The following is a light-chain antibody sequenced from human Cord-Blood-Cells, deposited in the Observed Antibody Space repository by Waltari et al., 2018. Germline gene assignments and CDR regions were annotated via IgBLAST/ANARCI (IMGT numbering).Light chain of an antibody. CDR1: QRISSW. Sequence: DIQMTQSPSTLSASVGDRVTITCRASQRISSWLAWYQRKPGKAPKLLIYDASSLESGVPSRFSGSGSGTEFTLTISSLQPDDFATYYCQQYNSYSYTFGQGTKLEIK. CDR2: DAS. V-gene: IGKV1-5*01. J-gene: IGKJ2*01. CDR3: QQYNSYSYT.